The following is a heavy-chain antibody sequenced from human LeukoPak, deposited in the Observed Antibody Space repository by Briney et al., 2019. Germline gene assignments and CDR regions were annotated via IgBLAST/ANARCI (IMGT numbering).Heavy chain of an antibody. J-gene: IGHJ4*02. Sequence: GGSLRLSCAASGFTFSSYGMHWVRQAPGKGLEWVAVISYDGSNKYYADSVKGRFTISRDNSKNTLYLQMNSLRAEDTAVYYCAKDPLYFPNSKDDYWGQGTLVTVSS. CDR1: GFTFSSYG. V-gene: IGHV3-30*18. CDR2: ISYDGSNK. CDR3: AKDPLYFPNSKDDY. D-gene: IGHD2/OR15-2a*01.